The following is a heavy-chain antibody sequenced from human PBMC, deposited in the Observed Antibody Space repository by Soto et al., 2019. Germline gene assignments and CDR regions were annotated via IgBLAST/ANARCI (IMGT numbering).Heavy chain of an antibody. CDR1: GSSISSSSYY. J-gene: IGHJ5*02. V-gene: IGHV4-39*01. CDR2: MYYNVVT. CDR3: ERLPSRHWVDD. Sequence: PXETLSVPCIVSGSSISSSSYYWGWIRQPPGKVLEWIASMYYNVVTYYNPSLKSRVTISVDTSANQFSLKLSSVTTADTAVYYCERLPSRHWVDDWGQGTLVTVSS.